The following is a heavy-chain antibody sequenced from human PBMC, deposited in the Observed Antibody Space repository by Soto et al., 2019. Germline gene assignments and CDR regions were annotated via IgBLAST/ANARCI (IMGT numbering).Heavy chain of an antibody. CDR3: ARDPAFNRFDY. CDR2: IEGDGGVT. Sequence: EVQLVESGGGLVQPGESLRLSCAASVFTFSVSWMTWIRQAPGKGLEWLANIEGDGGVTNYVDSVKGRFTISRDNAKNSLYLQMTRLRAEDTAVYFCARDPAFNRFDYWGQGTLVTVSS. J-gene: IGHJ4*02. D-gene: IGHD2-2*01. V-gene: IGHV3-7*01. CDR1: VFTFSVSW.